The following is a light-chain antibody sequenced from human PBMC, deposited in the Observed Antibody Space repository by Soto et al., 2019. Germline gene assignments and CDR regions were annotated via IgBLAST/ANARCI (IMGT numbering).Light chain of an antibody. Sequence: EVVLTQSPGTLSLSPGERATLSCRASQSVSNNYLAWYQQKPGQSPKLLIFGSSDRATGIPDRFSGSGSGTDFTHTISSLEPEDFAVYYCQQYGSSPPYTVGQGTKLEIK. V-gene: IGKV3-20*01. CDR3: QQYGSSPPYT. J-gene: IGKJ2*01. CDR1: QSVSNNY. CDR2: GSS.